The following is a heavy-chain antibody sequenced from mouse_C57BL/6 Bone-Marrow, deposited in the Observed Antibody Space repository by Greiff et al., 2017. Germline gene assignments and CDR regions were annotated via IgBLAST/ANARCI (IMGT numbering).Heavy chain of an antibody. D-gene: IGHD4-1*02. J-gene: IGHJ3*01. CDR1: GFTFTDYY. Sequence: EVKLVESGGGLVQPGGSLSLSCAASGFTFTDYYMSWVRQPPGKALEWLGFIRNKANGYTTESSASVKGRFTISRDNSQSILYLQMNALRAEDSATYYCARSGVQLGPWFAYWGQGTLVTVSA. CDR3: ARSGVQLGPWFAY. V-gene: IGHV7-3*01. CDR2: IRNKANGYTT.